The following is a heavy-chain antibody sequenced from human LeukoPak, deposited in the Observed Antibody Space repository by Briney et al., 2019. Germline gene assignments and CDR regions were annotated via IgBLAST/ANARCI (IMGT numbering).Heavy chain of an antibody. CDR1: GFTFSSYS. CDR2: ISSSSSYI. V-gene: IGHV3-21*01. D-gene: IGHD1-7*01. J-gene: IGHJ4*02. Sequence: GGSLRLSCAASGFTFSSYSMNWVRQAPGKGLEWVSSISSSSSYIYYADSVKGRFTISRDNAKNSLYLQMNSLRAEDTAVYYCARGGPTGTTYYFDYWGQGTLVTVSS. CDR3: ARGGPTGTTYYFDY.